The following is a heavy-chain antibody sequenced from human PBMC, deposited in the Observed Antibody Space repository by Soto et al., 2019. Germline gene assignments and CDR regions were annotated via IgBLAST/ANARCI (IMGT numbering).Heavy chain of an antibody. Sequence: QVQLQESGPGLVRPSQTLSLNCTVCGGSISSGGYYWSWIRQHPGKGLEWIGYIYYSGSTYYNPSLKSRVTISIDTSKNQFSLKLSSVTAADTAVYYCARDRPHYGSGSYTVESLDYWGQGTLVTVSS. CDR3: ARDRPHYGSGSYTVESLDY. CDR2: IYYSGST. D-gene: IGHD3-10*01. J-gene: IGHJ4*02. CDR1: GGSISSGGYY. V-gene: IGHV4-31*03.